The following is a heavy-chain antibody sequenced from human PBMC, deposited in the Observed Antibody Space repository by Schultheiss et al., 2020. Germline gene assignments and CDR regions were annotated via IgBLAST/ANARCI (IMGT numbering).Heavy chain of an antibody. D-gene: IGHD6-19*01. Sequence: GGSLRLSCAASGFTFSSYWMHWVRQAPGKGLVWVSRINSDGSSTRYADSVKGRFTISRDNAKNTLYLQMNSLRAEDTAVYYCARASSGWRPGGGYYYGMDVLVGGTTSTVAS. CDR2: INSDGSST. CDR3: ARASSGWRPGGGYYYGMDV. CDR1: GFTFSSYW. J-gene: IGHJ6*01. V-gene: IGHV3-74*01.